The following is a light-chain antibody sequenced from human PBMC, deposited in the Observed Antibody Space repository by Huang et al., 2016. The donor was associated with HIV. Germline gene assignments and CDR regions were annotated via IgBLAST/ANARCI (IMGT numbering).Light chain of an antibody. CDR3: QQYGSSSTWT. Sequence: EIVLTQSPGTLSLSPGERATLSCRASQSVSSSYLAVYQQKPGQAPRLLIYGASSRATGIPDRFSGSGSGTDFTLTISRLEPEDFAVYYCQQYGSSSTWTFGQGTKVEIK. J-gene: IGKJ1*01. CDR1: QSVSSSY. V-gene: IGKV3-20*01. CDR2: GAS.